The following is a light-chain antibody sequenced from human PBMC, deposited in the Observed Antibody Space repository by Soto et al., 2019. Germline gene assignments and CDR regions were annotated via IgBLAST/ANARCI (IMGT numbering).Light chain of an antibody. CDR2: RNN. J-gene: IGLJ2*01. CDR1: SSNIGSNY. CDR3: AAWDDSLSGWVV. V-gene: IGLV1-47*01. Sequence: QSVLTQPPSASGTPGQRVTISYSGSSSNIGSNYVYWYQQLPGTAPKLLIYRNNQRPSGVPDRFSGSKSGTSASLAISGLRSEDEADYYCAAWDDSLSGWVVFGGGTKVTVL.